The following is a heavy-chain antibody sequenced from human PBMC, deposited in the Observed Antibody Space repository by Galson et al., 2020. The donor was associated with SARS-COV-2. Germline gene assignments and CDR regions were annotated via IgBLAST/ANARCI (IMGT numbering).Heavy chain of an antibody. D-gene: IGHD6-13*01. J-gene: IGHJ6*03. CDR2: VNHSGST. Sequence: SETLSLTCAVYGGSFSDSNWSWIRQPPGKGLEWIGEVNHSGSTHYNPSLKSRVTISVDTSKKQFSLKVSSVTAADTAVYYCARAFEQQLIYSYYYYMDVWGNGTTVTVS. CDR3: ARAFEQQLIYSYYYYMDV. CDR1: GGSFSDSN. V-gene: IGHV4-34*01.